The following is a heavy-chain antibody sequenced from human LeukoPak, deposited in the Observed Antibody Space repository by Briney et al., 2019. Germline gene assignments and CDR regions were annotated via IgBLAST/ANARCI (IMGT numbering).Heavy chain of an antibody. V-gene: IGHV3-23*01. CDR2: ISGSGGST. Sequence: GGSLRLSCAASGFTFSSYVMSWVRQAPGKGLEWVSAISGSGGSTYYTDSVRGRFTISRDNSKNTLYLQMNSLRAEDTAVYYCAKCLPAAIQDYYFDYWGQGTLVTVSS. CDR3: AKCLPAAIQDYYFDY. J-gene: IGHJ4*02. D-gene: IGHD2-2*02. CDR1: GFTFSSYV.